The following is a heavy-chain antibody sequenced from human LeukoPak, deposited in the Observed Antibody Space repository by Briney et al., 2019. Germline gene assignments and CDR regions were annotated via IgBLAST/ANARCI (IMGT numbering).Heavy chain of an antibody. Sequence: SGTLSLTCAVFGGSISSAGYSWSSIRQPPGKGLEWIGYIYHLGSTYYHLSIKSRVTISVGRSKNQFSLKLSSVTAADTAVYYCARGATAAGTGWFDPWGQGTLVTVSS. V-gene: IGHV4-30-2*01. D-gene: IGHD6-13*01. CDR1: GGSISSAGYS. J-gene: IGHJ5*02. CDR3: ARGATAAGTGWFDP. CDR2: IYHLGST.